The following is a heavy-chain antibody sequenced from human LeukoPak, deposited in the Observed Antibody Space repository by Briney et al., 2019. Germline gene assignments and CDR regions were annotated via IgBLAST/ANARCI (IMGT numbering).Heavy chain of an antibody. V-gene: IGHV1-2*02. D-gene: IGHD3-10*01. CDR3: ARSPRLYYYGSGSYLYYGMDV. Sequence: ASVKVSCKASGYTFTGYYMHWVRQAPGQGLEWMGWINPNSGGTNYAQKFQGRVTMTRDTSISTAYMELSRLRSDDTAVYYCARSPRLYYYGSGSYLYYGMDVWGQGTTVTVSS. CDR2: INPNSGGT. CDR1: GYTFTGYY. J-gene: IGHJ6*02.